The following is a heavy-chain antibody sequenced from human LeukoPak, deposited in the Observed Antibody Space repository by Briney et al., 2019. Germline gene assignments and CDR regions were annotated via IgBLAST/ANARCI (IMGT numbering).Heavy chain of an antibody. CDR2: FDPEDGET. CDR3: ATSHSITIFGVVIPHEKYFDY. CDR1: GYTLTELS. Sequence: ASVKVPCKVSGYTLTELSMHWVRQAPGEGLEWMGGFDPEDGETIYAQKFQGRVTMTEDTSTDTAYMELSSLRSEDTAVYYCATSHSITIFGVVIPHEKYFDYWGQGTLVTVSS. J-gene: IGHJ4*02. V-gene: IGHV1-24*01. D-gene: IGHD3-3*01.